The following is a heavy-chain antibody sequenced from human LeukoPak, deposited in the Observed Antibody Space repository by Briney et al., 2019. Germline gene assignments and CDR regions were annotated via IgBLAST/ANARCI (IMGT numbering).Heavy chain of an antibody. Sequence: RASVKVSCKASGGTFSSYAISWVRQAPGQGLEWMGRIIPILGIANYAQKFQGRVTITADKSTSTAYMELSSLGSEDTAVYYCARASIRFLEWFPFDYWGQGTLVTVSS. D-gene: IGHD3-3*01. CDR1: GGTFSSYA. J-gene: IGHJ4*02. V-gene: IGHV1-69*04. CDR3: ARASIRFLEWFPFDY. CDR2: IIPILGIA.